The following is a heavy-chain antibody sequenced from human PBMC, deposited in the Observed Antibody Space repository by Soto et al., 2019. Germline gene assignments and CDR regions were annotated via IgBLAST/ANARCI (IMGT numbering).Heavy chain of an antibody. D-gene: IGHD3-16*01. CDR2: IYSGGST. CDR3: ARDPWASDY. Sequence: EVQLVESGGGLVQPGGSLRLSCAASGFTVSTKYMSWVRQAPGKGLEGVSVIYSGGSTFYADSVRGRFTISRDNSRNTVNPQMNSLRAEDTPVYYCARDPWASDYWGQGTLVTVSS. J-gene: IGHJ4*01. V-gene: IGHV3-66*01. CDR1: GFTVSTKY.